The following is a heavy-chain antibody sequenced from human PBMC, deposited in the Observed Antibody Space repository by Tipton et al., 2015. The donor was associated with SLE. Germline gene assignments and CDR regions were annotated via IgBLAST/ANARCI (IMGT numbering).Heavy chain of an antibody. J-gene: IGHJ6*02. V-gene: IGHV3-21*01. CDR3: ARGTCSSTSCPYYYYGMDV. Sequence: SLRLSCAASGFTFSNYWMHWVRQAPGKGLEWVSAISGSGGSTYYADSVKGRFTISRDNAKNSLYLQMNSLRAEDTAVYYCARGTCSSTSCPYYYYGMDVWGQGTTVTVSS. CDR2: ISGSGGST. CDR1: GFTFSNYW. D-gene: IGHD2-2*01.